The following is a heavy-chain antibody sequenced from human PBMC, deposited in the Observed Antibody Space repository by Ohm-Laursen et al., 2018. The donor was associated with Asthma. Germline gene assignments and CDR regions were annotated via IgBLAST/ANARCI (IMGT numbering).Heavy chain of an antibody. CDR2: IYYSGST. CDR3: ARDLGAGTFSY. Sequence: TLSLTCTVSGGSVSSGSYYWSWIRQPPGKGLEWIGYIYYSGSTNYNPSLKSRVTISVDTSKNQFSLKLSSVTAAVTAVYYCARDLGAGTFSYWGQGTLVTVSS. D-gene: IGHD6-19*01. CDR1: GGSVSSGSYY. V-gene: IGHV4-61*01. J-gene: IGHJ4*02.